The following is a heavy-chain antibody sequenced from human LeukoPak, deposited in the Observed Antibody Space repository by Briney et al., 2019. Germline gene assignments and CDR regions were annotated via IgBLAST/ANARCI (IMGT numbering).Heavy chain of an antibody. V-gene: IGHV1-69*04. CDR1: GGTFSSYA. D-gene: IGHD2-2*02. Sequence: EASVKVSCKASGGTFSSYAISWVRQAPGQGLEWMGRIIPIFGVANYAQKFQGRVTITADKSTSTAYMELSSLRSEDTAVYYCAREALYCSSTSCYTVIEGYYFDYWGQGTLVTVSS. CDR2: IIPIFGVA. J-gene: IGHJ4*02. CDR3: AREALYCSSTSCYTVIEGYYFDY.